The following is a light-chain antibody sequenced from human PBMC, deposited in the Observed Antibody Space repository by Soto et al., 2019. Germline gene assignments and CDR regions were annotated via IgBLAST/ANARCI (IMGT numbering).Light chain of an antibody. J-gene: IGLJ2*01. CDR1: SSNIGAGYD. Sequence: QSVLTQPPSVSGAPGQRVTISCTGSSSNIGAGYDVHWYQQLPGTAPKLLIYGNSNRPSGVPDRFSGSKSGTSASLAISGLRSEDEADYYCAAWDDSLSASRVVFGGGTKLTVL. CDR3: AAWDDSLSASRVV. V-gene: IGLV1-40*01. CDR2: GNS.